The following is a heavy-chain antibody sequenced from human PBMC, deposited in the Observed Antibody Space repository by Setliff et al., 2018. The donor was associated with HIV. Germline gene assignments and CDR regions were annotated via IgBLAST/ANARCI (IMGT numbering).Heavy chain of an antibody. D-gene: IGHD2-21*02. V-gene: IGHV5-51*01. CDR1: GYSFTNNW. CDR3: ARGGVTPGYYYYYMDV. Sequence: PGESLKISCRASGYSFTNNWIGWVRQTPGRGLELMGIIFPRDSDTRYRPSFQGQVTISVDKSISTAYLQWNSLKASDTAMYYCARGGVTPGYYYYYMDVWGKGTTVTVSS. CDR2: IFPRDSDT. J-gene: IGHJ6*03.